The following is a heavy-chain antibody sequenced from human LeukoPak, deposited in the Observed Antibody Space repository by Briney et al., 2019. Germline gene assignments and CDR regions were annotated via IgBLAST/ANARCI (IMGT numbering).Heavy chain of an antibody. D-gene: IGHD3-10*01. V-gene: IGHV1-18*01. CDR1: GYTFTSYG. Sequence: APVKVSCKASGYTFTSYGISWVRQAPGQGLEWMGWISAYNGNTNYAQKLQGRVTMTTDTSTSTAYMELRSLRSDDTAVYYCARGGYYGSGSYYPETYYYYMDVWGKGTTVTISS. CDR3: ARGGYYGSGSYYPETYYYYMDV. CDR2: ISAYNGNT. J-gene: IGHJ6*03.